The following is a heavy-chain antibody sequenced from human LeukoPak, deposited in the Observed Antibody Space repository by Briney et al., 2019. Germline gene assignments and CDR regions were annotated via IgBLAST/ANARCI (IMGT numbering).Heavy chain of an antibody. V-gene: IGHV4-59*01. D-gene: IGHD4-23*01. CDR3: ARDGGGNSPFFDY. CDR1: GGSITSYY. CDR2: IHYSGST. J-gene: IGHJ4*02. Sequence: SETLSLTCTVSGGSITSYYWSWIRQPPGKGLEWIGYIHYSGSTNFNTTLKSRVTISVDTSKNQFSLKVSSVTAADTAVYYCARDGGGNSPFFDYWAREPWSPSPQ.